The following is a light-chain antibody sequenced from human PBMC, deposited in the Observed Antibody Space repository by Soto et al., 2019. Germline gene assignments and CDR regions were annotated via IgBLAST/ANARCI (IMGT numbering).Light chain of an antibody. CDR3: QSYDSSLTGWV. CDR2: GNS. J-gene: IGLJ3*02. Sequence: QSVLTQPPSVSGAQGQRVTISCTGTGSNIGAGYDVHWYQQLPGTAPKILIYGNSNRPSGVPDRFSGSKSGTSASLAISGLQAEDEADYYCQSYDSSLTGWVFGGGTQLTVL. V-gene: IGLV1-40*01. CDR1: GSNIGAGYD.